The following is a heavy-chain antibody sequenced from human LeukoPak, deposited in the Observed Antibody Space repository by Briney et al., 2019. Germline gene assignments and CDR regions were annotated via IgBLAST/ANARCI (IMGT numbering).Heavy chain of an antibody. CDR2: IYTSGST. J-gene: IGHJ4*02. CDR1: GGSISSYY. D-gene: IGHD3-22*01. CDR3: ARDGERRYYDSSGYLFDY. Sequence: PSETLSLTCTVSGGSISSYYWSWIRQPAGKGLEWIGRIYTSGSTNYNPSLKSRVTMSVDTSKNQFSLKLSSVTAADTAVYYCARDGERRYYDSSGYLFDYWGQGTLVTVSS. V-gene: IGHV4-4*07.